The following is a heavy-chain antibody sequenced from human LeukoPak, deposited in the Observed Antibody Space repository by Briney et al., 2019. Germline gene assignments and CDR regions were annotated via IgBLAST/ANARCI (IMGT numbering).Heavy chain of an antibody. Sequence: SETLSLTCTVSGVSLSGHYWSWIRQPPGNGLEWIGFIYYSGRTRYNPSLHSRVTISADTSKNHLSLKLTSVTAADTAVYYCARLLDNDSSGDPDTFDMWGQGIKVTVSS. CDR2: IYYSGRT. J-gene: IGHJ3*02. D-gene: IGHD3-22*01. CDR1: GVSLSGHY. V-gene: IGHV4-59*11. CDR3: ARLLDNDSSGDPDTFDM.